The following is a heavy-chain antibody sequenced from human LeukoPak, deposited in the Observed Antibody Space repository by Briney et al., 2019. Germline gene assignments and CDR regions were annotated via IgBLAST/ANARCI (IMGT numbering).Heavy chain of an antibody. D-gene: IGHD3-10*01. J-gene: IGHJ6*03. Sequence: GGSLRLSCTASGFTFDDYYMSWIRQAPGKGLEWVSYIGPGGVITYYADSVKGRFTISRDNAKNSLFLQMNSLRADDTVLYYCARSRLWYPYCYMDVWGKGTTVTVS. CDR1: GFTFDDYY. CDR2: IGPGGVIT. CDR3: ARSRLWYPYCYMDV. V-gene: IGHV3-11*01.